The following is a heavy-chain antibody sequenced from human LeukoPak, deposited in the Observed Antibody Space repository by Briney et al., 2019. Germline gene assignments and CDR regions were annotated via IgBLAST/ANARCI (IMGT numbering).Heavy chain of an antibody. J-gene: IGHJ4*02. V-gene: IGHV4-34*01. CDR2: INHSGST. CDR1: GGSFSGYY. CDR3: ATHKERSHSPPYFDY. Sequence: SETLSLTCAVYGGSFSGYYWSWIRQPPGKGLEWIGEINHSGSTNYNPSLKSRVTISVDTSKNQFSLKLSSVTAADTAVYYCATHKERSHSPPYFDYWGQGTLVTVSS. D-gene: IGHD1-1*01.